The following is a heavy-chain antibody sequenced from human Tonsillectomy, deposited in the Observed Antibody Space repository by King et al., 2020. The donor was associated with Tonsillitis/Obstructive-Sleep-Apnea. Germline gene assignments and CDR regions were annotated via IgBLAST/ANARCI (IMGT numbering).Heavy chain of an antibody. CDR2: IHYTGST. CDR3: VRGGEYSSTNYFDY. Sequence: QLQESGPGLVKPSETLSLTCTVSGGSIGSSTYYWGWIRQPPGKGLEWIGSIHYTGSTYYNPSLKSRVSISVDTSKNQFSLKLSSVTAADTAVHYCVRGGEYSSTNYFDYWGQGSLVTVSS. J-gene: IGHJ4*02. V-gene: IGHV4-39*01. D-gene: IGHD6-6*01. CDR1: GGSIGSSTYY.